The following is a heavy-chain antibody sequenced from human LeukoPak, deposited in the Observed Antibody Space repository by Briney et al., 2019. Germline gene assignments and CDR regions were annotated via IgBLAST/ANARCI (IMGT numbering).Heavy chain of an antibody. CDR1: GGSISSSSYY. CDR3: AREAARGAAARGAFDI. D-gene: IGHD6-13*01. V-gene: IGHV4-39*07. J-gene: IGHJ3*02. CDR2: IYYSGST. Sequence: SETLSLTCTVSGGSISSSSYYWGWIRQPPGKGLEWIGSIYYSGSTYYNPSLKSRVTISVDTSKNQFSLKLSSVTAADTAVYYCAREAARGAAARGAFDIWGQGTMVTVSS.